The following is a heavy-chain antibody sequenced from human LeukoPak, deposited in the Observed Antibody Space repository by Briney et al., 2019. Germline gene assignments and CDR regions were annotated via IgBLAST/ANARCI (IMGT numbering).Heavy chain of an antibody. CDR3: ANHSDTAMVYAY. Sequence: TGGSLRLSCAASGFTFSSYAMSWVRQAPGKGLEWVSGISGSGSSTYYADSVKGQFTISRGNSKNTLNLQMNSLRAEDTAVYYCANHSDTAMVYAYWGQGTLVTVSS. CDR2: ISGSGSST. CDR1: GFTFSSYA. D-gene: IGHD5-18*01. J-gene: IGHJ4*02. V-gene: IGHV3-23*01.